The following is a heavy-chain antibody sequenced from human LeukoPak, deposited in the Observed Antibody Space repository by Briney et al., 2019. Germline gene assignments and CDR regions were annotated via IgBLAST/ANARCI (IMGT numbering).Heavy chain of an antibody. V-gene: IGHV3-30*02. CDR2: IRYDGSNK. J-gene: IGHJ3*01. D-gene: IGHD3-16*01. Sequence: PGGSLRLSCAASGFTFSSYGMHWDRQAPGKGLEWVAFIRYDGSNKYYAASVRGRLTISRDNSKNTLFLEMNSLRAEDTAVYYCAQDPWGIGPALVLRGPGTMVTVSS. CDR1: GFTFSSYG. CDR3: AQDPWGIGPALVL.